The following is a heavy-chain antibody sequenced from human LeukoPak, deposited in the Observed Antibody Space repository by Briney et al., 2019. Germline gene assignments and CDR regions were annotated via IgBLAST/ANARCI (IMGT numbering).Heavy chain of an antibody. CDR3: ARHVPSGLRIVVVTSDWYFDL. D-gene: IGHD2-21*02. CDR1: GGSISSSRYY. Sequence: SETLSRNRNVSGGSISSSRYYWGWIRQPPGKGLEWIGDIYYSGSTNYNPSLKSRVTVSVDTSRNQFSLKLSSVTAADTAVYYCARHVPSGLRIVVVTSDWYFDLWGRGTLVTVSS. V-gene: IGHV4-39*01. J-gene: IGHJ2*01. CDR2: IYYSGST.